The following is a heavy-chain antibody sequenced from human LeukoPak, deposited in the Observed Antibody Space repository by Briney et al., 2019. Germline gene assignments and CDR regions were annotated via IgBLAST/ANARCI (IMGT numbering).Heavy chain of an antibody. CDR3: ARGGNSDY. CDR1: GFTFSNYN. Sequence: PGGLLRLSCAASGFTFSNYNTNWVRQAPGKGLEWVSYISGSGSSIYYADAVRGRFTISRENGKNSLYLQMNSLRDEDTAVYYCARGGNSDYWGQGTLVTVSS. D-gene: IGHD4-23*01. CDR2: ISGSGSSI. J-gene: IGHJ4*02. V-gene: IGHV3-48*02.